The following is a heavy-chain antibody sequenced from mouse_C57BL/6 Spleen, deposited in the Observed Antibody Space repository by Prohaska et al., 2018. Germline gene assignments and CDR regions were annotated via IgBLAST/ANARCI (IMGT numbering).Heavy chain of an antibody. CDR2: INPNNGGT. J-gene: IGHJ3*01. Sequence: HGKSLEWIGYINPNNGGTSYNQKFKGKATLTVNKSSSTAYMELRSLTSEDSAVYYCARGDYGSSYEFAYWGQGTLVTVSA. CDR3: ARGDYGSSYEFAY. D-gene: IGHD1-1*01. V-gene: IGHV1-22*01.